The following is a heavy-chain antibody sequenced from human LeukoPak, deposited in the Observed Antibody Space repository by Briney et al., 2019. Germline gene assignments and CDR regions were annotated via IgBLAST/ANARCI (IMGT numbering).Heavy chain of an antibody. CDR3: ARGMDNYGSGDS. CDR2: MYYDGTS. V-gene: IGHV4-61*08. D-gene: IGHD3-10*01. J-gene: IGHJ4*02. CDR1: GGYVSSGGYY. Sequence: SETLSLTGAVSGGYVSSGGYYRNWIRQPPGKGLECLGYMYYDGTSNYNPSLKSRVTISIDSSKNQFSLRLSSVTAADTAVYYCARGMDNYGSGDSWGQEILVTVSS.